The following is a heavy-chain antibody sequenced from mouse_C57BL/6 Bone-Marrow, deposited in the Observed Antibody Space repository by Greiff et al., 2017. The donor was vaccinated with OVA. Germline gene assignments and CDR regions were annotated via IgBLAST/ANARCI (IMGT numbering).Heavy chain of an antibody. CDR2: ISDGGSYT. CDR3: ARLITTVYFEY. V-gene: IGHV5-4*01. J-gene: IGHJ2*01. D-gene: IGHD1-1*01. Sequence: EVQLVESGGGLVKPGGSLKLSCAASGFTFSSYAMSWVRQTPEKRLEWVATISDGGSYTYYPDNVKGRFTISRDNATNNLYLQMSHLKSEDTAMDYCARLITTVYFEYWGQGTTLTVSS. CDR1: GFTFSSYA.